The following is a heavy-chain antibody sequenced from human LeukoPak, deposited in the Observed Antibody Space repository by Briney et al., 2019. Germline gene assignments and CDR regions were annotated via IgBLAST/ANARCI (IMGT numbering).Heavy chain of an antibody. D-gene: IGHD6-19*01. CDR2: ISYDGSNR. CDR3: ARAVALAYYYYGMDV. Sequence: GGSLRLSCAASGFTFSSYTLHWVRQAPGKGLEWVALISYDGSNRYYADSVKGRFTISRDNSKNTLYLQMNSLRAEDTAVYYCARAVALAYYYYGMDVWGQGTTVTVSS. J-gene: IGHJ6*02. CDR1: GFTFSSYT. V-gene: IGHV3-30-3*01.